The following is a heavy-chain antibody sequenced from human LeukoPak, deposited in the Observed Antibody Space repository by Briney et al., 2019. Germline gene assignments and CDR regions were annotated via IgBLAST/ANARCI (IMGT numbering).Heavy chain of an antibody. CDR3: ARGLRFDLDY. Sequence: SETLSLTCTVSGGSISSGDCYWSWIRQPPGKGLEWIGYIYYSGSTYYNPSLKSRVTISVDTSKNQFSLKLSSVTAADTAVYYCARGLRFDLDYWGQGALVTVSS. CDR1: GGSISSGDCY. V-gene: IGHV4-30-4*01. D-gene: IGHD2-21*02. CDR2: IYYSGST. J-gene: IGHJ4*02.